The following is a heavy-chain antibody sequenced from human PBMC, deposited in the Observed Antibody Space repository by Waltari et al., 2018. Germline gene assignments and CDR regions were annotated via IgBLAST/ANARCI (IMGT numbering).Heavy chain of an antibody. J-gene: IGHJ5*02. D-gene: IGHD3-10*01. CDR3: ARSPMVRGVRNWFDP. CDR1: GYSISSGYY. Sequence: QVQLQESGPGLVKPSETLSLTCTVSGYSISSGYYWGWIRQPPGKGLEWIGSIYHSGSTYYNPALKSRVTISVDTSKNQFSLELSSVTAADTAVYYCARSPMVRGVRNWFDPWGQGTLVTVSS. CDR2: IYHSGST. V-gene: IGHV4-38-2*02.